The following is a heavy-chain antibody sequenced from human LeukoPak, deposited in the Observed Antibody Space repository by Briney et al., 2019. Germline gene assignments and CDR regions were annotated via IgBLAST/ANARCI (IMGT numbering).Heavy chain of an antibody. V-gene: IGHV1-46*01. CDR1: GYTFTSYY. CDR3: ARDREYYYDSSGYYFGAFDI. CDR2: INPSGGST. J-gene: IGHJ3*02. Sequence: ASVRVSCKASGYTFTSYYMHWVRQAPGQGLEWMGIINPSGGSTSYAQKFQGRVTMTRDMSTSTVYMVLSSLRSEDTAVYYCARDREYYYDSSGYYFGAFDIWGQGTMVTVSS. D-gene: IGHD3-22*01.